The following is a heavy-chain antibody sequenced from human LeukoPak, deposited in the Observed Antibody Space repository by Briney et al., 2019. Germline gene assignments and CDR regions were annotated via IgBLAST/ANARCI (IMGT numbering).Heavy chain of an antibody. CDR1: GFSFSSDA. V-gene: IGHV3-23*01. CDR3: AKLSGYSSSWFFDY. J-gene: IGHJ4*02. D-gene: IGHD6-13*01. Sequence: GGSLRLSCAASGFSFSSDAMSWLRQAPGKGLEWVSGLSGSGGSTYYADSVKGRFTISRDNSKNTLYLQMNSLRAEDTAIYYCAKLSGYSSSWFFDYWGQGTLVTVSS. CDR2: LSGSGGST.